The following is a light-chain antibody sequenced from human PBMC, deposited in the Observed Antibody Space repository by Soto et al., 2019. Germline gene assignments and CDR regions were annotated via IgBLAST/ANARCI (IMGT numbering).Light chain of an antibody. V-gene: IGKV1-39*01. CDR1: QIISTY. CDR3: HQSYTSPPWT. CDR2: RAS. J-gene: IGKJ1*01. Sequence: DIQMTQSPSSLSASVGDRVTISCRASQIISTYLNWYQQKPGTAPRLLISRASSVKSGVPPRFSGSGSGRDFTLTISSLRPEDIAIYFCHQSYTSPPWTFGQGTKVEVK.